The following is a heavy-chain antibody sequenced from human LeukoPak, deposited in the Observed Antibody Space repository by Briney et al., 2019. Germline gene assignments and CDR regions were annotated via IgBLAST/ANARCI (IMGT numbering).Heavy chain of an antibody. J-gene: IGHJ4*02. V-gene: IGHV1-2*02. CDR3: ARDRLFDTSGYDFDC. CDR2: INPNSGGT. D-gene: IGHD3-22*01. Sequence: ASVKVSCKASGYTFTGYYMNWVRQAPGQALEWMGWINPNSGGTNYDQKFQGRVTMTRDTSISTAYMELSRLRSDDTAVYSCARDRLFDTSGYDFDCWGQGTLVTVSS. CDR1: GYTFTGYY.